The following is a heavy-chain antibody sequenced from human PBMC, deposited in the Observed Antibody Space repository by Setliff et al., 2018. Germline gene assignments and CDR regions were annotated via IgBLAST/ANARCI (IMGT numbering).Heavy chain of an antibody. D-gene: IGHD6-19*01. V-gene: IGHV1-69*13. CDR3: ARGPGGWSSATSRYYFYMDV. Sequence: SVKVSCKAFGGTFSNSAINWVRQAPGQGLEWMGGIIPIRGAADYAQKFQGKVIITADGSTSTAYMELTSLRSDDAAVYYCARGPGGWSSATSRYYFYMDVWGKGTTVTV. J-gene: IGHJ6*03. CDR2: IIPIRGAA. CDR1: GGTFSNSA.